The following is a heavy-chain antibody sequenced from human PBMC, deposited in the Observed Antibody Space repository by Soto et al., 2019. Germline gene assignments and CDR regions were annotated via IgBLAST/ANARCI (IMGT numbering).Heavy chain of an antibody. CDR2: ISYSGST. J-gene: IGHJ6*02. D-gene: IGHD2-2*01. CDR1: GGSISSSSSS. CDR3: ARTFVTDVVVVPASKDHLDV. Sequence: SETLSLTCTVSGGSISSSSSSWGRIRQPPGKGLEWLGIISYSGSTYYSPSLKSRVTISVDASKNLFSLKLSSVTAADTAVYYCARTFVTDVVVVPASKDHLDVRGQGTPVPVSS. V-gene: IGHV4-39*01.